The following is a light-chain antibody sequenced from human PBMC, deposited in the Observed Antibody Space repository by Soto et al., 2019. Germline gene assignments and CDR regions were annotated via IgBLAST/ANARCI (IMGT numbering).Light chain of an antibody. J-gene: IGKJ5*01. CDR2: DAS. CDR1: QSVGRY. CDR3: HQRDNCIT. Sequence: EIVLTQSPATLSLSPGERATLSCRASQSVGRYLAWYQQKPGQAPRLLMYDASSRGTGIPARFSGSGSGTEFTLSISSLEPEDFAVYYCHQRDNCITFGQGTRLDIK. V-gene: IGKV3-11*01.